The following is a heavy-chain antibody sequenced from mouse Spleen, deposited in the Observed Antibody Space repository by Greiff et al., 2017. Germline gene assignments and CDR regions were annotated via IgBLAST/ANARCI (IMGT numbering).Heavy chain of an antibody. D-gene: IGHD2-3*01. CDR1: GFTFSDYG. Sequence: EVKVVESGGGLVKPGGSLKLSCAASGFTFSDYGMAWVRQAPGKGPEWVAFISNLAYSIYYADTVTGRFTISRENAKNTLYLEMSSLRSEDTAMYYCARRDGYWAMDYWGQGTSVTVSS. V-gene: IGHV5-15*01. CDR3: ARRDGYWAMDY. J-gene: IGHJ4*01. CDR2: ISNLAYSI.